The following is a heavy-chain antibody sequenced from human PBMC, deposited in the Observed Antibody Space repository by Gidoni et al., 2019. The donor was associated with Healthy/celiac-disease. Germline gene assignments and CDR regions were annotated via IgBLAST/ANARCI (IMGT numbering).Heavy chain of an antibody. Sequence: EVQLVESGGGLVKPGGSLRLSCAASGFTFSSYSMNWVRQAPGKGLEWVSSISSSSSYIYYADSVKGRFTISRDNAKNSLYLQMNSLRAEDTAVYYCARDSSGSEIYYYYYMDVWGKGTTVTVSS. V-gene: IGHV3-21*01. CDR3: ARDSSGSEIYYYYYMDV. D-gene: IGHD3-3*01. CDR2: ISSSSSYI. CDR1: GFTFSSYS. J-gene: IGHJ6*03.